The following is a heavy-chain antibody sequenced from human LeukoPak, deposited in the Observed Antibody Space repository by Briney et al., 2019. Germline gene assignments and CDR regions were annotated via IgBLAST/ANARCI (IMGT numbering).Heavy chain of an antibody. V-gene: IGHV3-33*06. CDR2: IWYDGSNK. CDR1: GFTFSSYG. Sequence: GRSLRLSCAASGFTFSSYGMHWVRQAPGKGLESVAVIWYDGSNKYYADSVKGRFTISRDNSKNTLYLQMNSLRAEDTAVYYCAKDLYSSSYYFDYWGQGTLVTVSS. CDR3: AKDLYSSSYYFDY. D-gene: IGHD6-6*01. J-gene: IGHJ4*02.